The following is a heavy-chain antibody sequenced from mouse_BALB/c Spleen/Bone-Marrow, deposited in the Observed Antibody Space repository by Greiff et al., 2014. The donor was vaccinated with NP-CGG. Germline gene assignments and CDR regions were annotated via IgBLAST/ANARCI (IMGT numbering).Heavy chain of an antibody. CDR2: IDPANADT. CDR3: VRAARTIDY. CDR1: GFNIKDTY. Sequence: VQLQQSGAELVKPGASVKLSCTASGFNIKDTYIHWVKQRPEQGLEWIGRIDPANADTKYGPKFQGKATITADTSSNTVYLQFISLTSEDTAIYYCVRAARTIDYWGQGTTLTVSS. D-gene: IGHD3-1*01. V-gene: IGHV14-3*02. J-gene: IGHJ2*01.